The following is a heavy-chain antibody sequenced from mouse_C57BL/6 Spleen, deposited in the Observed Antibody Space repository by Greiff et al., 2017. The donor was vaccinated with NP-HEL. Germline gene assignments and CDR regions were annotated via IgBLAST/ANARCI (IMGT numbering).Heavy chain of an antibody. CDR1: GYAFTNYL. CDR2: INPGSGGT. V-gene: IGHV1-54*01. J-gene: IGHJ4*01. D-gene: IGHD2-2*01. CDR3: SRDYGYDGPYAMDY. Sequence: VQLQQSGAELVRPGTSVKVSCKASGYAFTNYLIEWVKQRPGQGLEWIGVINPGSGGTNYNEKYKGKATLTADKSSSTAYMQLSSLTSEDSAVYFCSRDYGYDGPYAMDYWGQGTSVTVSS.